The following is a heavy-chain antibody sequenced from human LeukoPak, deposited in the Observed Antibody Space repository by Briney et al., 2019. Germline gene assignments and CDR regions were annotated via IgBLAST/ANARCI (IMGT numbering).Heavy chain of an antibody. Sequence: GGSLRLSCTASGFTFGDYAMTWFRQAPGKGLEWVGFIRSKAYGGTTEYAASVKGRFTISRDDSKSIAYVQMNSLKTEDTAVYYCTRAGTGTTSPSDYWGQGNLVTVSS. D-gene: IGHD1-1*01. J-gene: IGHJ4*02. V-gene: IGHV3-49*03. CDR1: GFTFGDYA. CDR3: TRAGTGTTSPSDY. CDR2: IRSKAYGGTT.